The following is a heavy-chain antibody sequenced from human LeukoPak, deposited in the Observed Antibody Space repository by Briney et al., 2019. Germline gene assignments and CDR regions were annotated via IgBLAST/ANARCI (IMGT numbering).Heavy chain of an antibody. Sequence: PGGSLRLSCAASGFTFSTYGMHWVRQAPGKGLEWVAVISFDGSTKYYADSVKGRFTISRDNSKNTVYVQMNSLRAEDTAVYYCATLSVVVVPAELNWGQGTLVTVSS. CDR1: GFTFSTYG. D-gene: IGHD2-15*01. V-gene: IGHV3-30*03. CDR2: ISFDGSTK. CDR3: ATLSVVVVPAELN. J-gene: IGHJ4*02.